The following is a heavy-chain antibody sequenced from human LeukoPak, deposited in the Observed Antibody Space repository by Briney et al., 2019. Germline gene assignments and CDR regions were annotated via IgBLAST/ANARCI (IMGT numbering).Heavy chain of an antibody. D-gene: IGHD6-13*01. J-gene: IGHJ4*02. CDR2: IYHSGST. V-gene: IGHV4-30-4*01. CDR3: ARVEQGIAAAGLLDY. Sequence: SQTLSLTCTVSGGSISSGDYYWSWIRQPPGKGLEWIGYIYHSGSTYYNPSLKSRVTISVDRSKNQFSLKLSSVTAADTAVYYCARVEQGIAAAGLLDYWGQGTLVTVSS. CDR1: GGSISSGDYY.